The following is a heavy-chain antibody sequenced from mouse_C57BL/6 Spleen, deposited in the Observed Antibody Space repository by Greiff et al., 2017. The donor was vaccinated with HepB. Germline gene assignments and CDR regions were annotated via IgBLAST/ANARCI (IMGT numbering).Heavy chain of an antibody. J-gene: IGHJ3*01. Sequence: VKLQQPGAELVKPGASVKMSCKASGYTFTSYWITWVKQRPGQGLEWIGDIYPGSGSTNYNEKFKSKATLTVDTSSSTAYMQLSSLTSEDFAVYYCARETAQASAWFAYWGQGTLVTVSA. V-gene: IGHV1-55*01. D-gene: IGHD3-2*02. CDR3: ARETAQASAWFAY. CDR1: GYTFTSYW. CDR2: IYPGSGST.